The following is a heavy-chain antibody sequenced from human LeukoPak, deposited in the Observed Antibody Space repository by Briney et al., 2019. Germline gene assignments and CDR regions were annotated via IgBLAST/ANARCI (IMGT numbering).Heavy chain of an antibody. Sequence: GGSLRLSCAASGFTFTTYALSWVRQAPGKGLEWVSSISGSSAVIDYADSVKGRFIISRDNSENTIYLQMSSLRAEDTAVYYCTRGRQLWEYWGQGTLVTVSS. CDR1: GFTFTTYA. CDR3: TRGRQLWEY. CDR2: ISGSSAVI. D-gene: IGHD1-26*01. V-gene: IGHV3-23*01. J-gene: IGHJ4*02.